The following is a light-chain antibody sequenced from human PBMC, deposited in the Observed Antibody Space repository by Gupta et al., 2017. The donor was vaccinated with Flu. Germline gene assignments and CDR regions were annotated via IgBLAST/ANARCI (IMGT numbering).Light chain of an antibody. J-gene: IGLJ3*02. CDR2: LNNDGSH. Sequence: HSRNSITWHQQQPERGPRFLMKLNNDGSHSKGNQIPDRFSGSSSWAERYLTISSLQSEDEADYYCQTWDTAGNWVFGGGTKLTVL. CDR1: HSRNS. V-gene: IGLV4-69*01. CDR3: QTWDTAGNWV.